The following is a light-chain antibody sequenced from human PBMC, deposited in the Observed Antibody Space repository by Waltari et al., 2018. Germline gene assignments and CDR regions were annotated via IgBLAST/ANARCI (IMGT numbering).Light chain of an antibody. V-gene: IGLV2-14*03. CDR3: SSQSSDDVVL. J-gene: IGLJ3*02. Sequence: QSALTQPASVSGSPGQSITISCTGTSSDVGTYNSVSWYQDHPGQGPKVIIYDVGDRPSGVSARFSGSKSGNTASLTISGLQAEDEADYYCSSQSSDDVVLFGGGTKVTVL. CDR2: DVG. CDR1: SSDVGTYNS.